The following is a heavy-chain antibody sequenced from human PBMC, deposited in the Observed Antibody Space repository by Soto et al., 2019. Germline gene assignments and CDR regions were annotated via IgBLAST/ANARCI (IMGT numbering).Heavy chain of an antibody. V-gene: IGHV1-46*01. Sequence: EAAVKVSCKASGYTFTSYYMHWVRQGPGQGLEWMGIINPSGGSTSYAQKFQGRVTMTRDTSTSTVYMELSSLRSEDTAVYYCARDLGGTTAEGAFDIWGQGTMVTVSS. J-gene: IGHJ3*02. CDR2: INPSGGST. CDR3: ARDLGGTTAEGAFDI. CDR1: GYTFTSYY. D-gene: IGHD2-15*01.